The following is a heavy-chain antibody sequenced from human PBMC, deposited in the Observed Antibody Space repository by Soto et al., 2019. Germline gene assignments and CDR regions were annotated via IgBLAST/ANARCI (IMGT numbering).Heavy chain of an antibody. D-gene: IGHD5-18*01. V-gene: IGHV1-18*01. J-gene: IGHJ4*02. Sequence: QVQLVQSGAEVKKPGASVKVSCKASGYTFTSYGISWVRQAPGQGLEWMGWISAYNGNTNYAQKIQRRVTMTTDTSTSTAYTELRSLRSDVTAVYYGARGSTVETGSYWGQGTLVTVSS. CDR2: ISAYNGNT. CDR1: GYTFTSYG. CDR3: ARGSTVETGSY.